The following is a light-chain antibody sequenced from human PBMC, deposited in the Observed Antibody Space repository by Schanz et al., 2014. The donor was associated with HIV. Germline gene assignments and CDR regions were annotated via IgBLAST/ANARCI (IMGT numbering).Light chain of an antibody. J-gene: IGLJ2*01. Sequence: QSALTQPASVSGSLGQSITISCTGTSGDVGRYDYVSWYQQHPGQAPKLLIYDVTYRPSGISNRFSGSKSGYTASLTISGLQAEDEADYYCSSYTTSDTLIFGGGTKLTVL. V-gene: IGLV2-14*03. CDR2: DVT. CDR3: SSYTTSDTLI. CDR1: SGDVGRYDY.